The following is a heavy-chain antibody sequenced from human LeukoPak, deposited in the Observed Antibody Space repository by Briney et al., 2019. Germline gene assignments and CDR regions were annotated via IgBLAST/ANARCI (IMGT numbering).Heavy chain of an antibody. V-gene: IGHV3-30-3*01. Sequence: GGSLRLSCAASGFTFSSYAMHWVRQAPGKGLEWVAVISYDGSSQYYADSVKGRFTVSRDTSKNTVYLQMSSLRVEDTAVYYCAKENDFWSGPEGWGQGTLVTVSS. CDR1: GFTFSSYA. J-gene: IGHJ4*02. D-gene: IGHD3-3*01. CDR2: ISYDGSSQ. CDR3: AKENDFWSGPEG.